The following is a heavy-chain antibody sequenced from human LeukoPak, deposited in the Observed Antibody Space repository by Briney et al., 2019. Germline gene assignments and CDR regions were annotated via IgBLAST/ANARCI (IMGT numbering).Heavy chain of an antibody. V-gene: IGHV4-39*01. Sequence: SETLSLTCAVSGGSISSSSYYWGWIRQPPGKGLEWIGSIYYSGSTYYNPSLKSRVTISVDTSKNQFSLKLSSVTAADTAVYYCARHYPPYGPQIDYWGQGTLVTVSS. J-gene: IGHJ4*02. CDR2: IYYSGST. CDR1: GGSISSSSYY. CDR3: ARHYPPYGPQIDY. D-gene: IGHD3-10*01.